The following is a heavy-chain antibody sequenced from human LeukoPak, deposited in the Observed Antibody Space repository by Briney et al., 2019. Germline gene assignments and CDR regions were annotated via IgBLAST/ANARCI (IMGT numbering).Heavy chain of an antibody. CDR2: ISSSGSTI. V-gene: IGHV3-48*03. CDR3: AELGITMIGGV. J-gene: IGHJ6*04. D-gene: IGHD3-10*02. CDR1: GFTFSSYE. Sequence: GSLRLSCAASGFTFSSYEMNWVRQAPGKGLEWVSYISSSGSTIYYADSVKGRFTISRDNAKNSLYLQINSLRAEDTAVYYCAELGITMIGGVWGKGTTVTISS.